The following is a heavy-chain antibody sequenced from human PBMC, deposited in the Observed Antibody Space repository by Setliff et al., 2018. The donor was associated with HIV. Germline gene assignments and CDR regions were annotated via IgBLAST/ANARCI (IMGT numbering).Heavy chain of an antibody. D-gene: IGHD5-12*01. CDR2: MYHTGST. V-gene: IGHV4-38-2*01. CDR3: ARQPLYNDYDWRSYYFDY. CDR1: GYSISSGCY. Sequence: SETLSLTCSVSGYSISSGCYWGWIRQPPGKGLEWIGSMYHTGSTYYSPSLNSRFTISVDTSKNQFSLKLRSVTAADTAVYYCARQPLYNDYDWRSYYFDYWGQGSLVTVSS. J-gene: IGHJ4*02.